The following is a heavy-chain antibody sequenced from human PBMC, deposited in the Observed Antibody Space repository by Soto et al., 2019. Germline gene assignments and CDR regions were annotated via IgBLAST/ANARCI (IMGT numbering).Heavy chain of an antibody. Sequence: QERLVQSGAEVKKHGASVKISCRASGYSFNRYYMQWVRQAPGQGLEWMGIINPSGGGTVYAKRVQDRVTMTSDTPTSTVYLEMRSLRSYDMAVYCCARDTYCRGGSCLLDNGMEGWGQVTTVIVSS. CDR3: ARDTYCRGGSCLLDNGMEG. D-gene: IGHD2-15*01. V-gene: IGHV1-46*02. J-gene: IGHJ6*02. CDR2: INPSGGGT. CDR1: GYSFNRYY.